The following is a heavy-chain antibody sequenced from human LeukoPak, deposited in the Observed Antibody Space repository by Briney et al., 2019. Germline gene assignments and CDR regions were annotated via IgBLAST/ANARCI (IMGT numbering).Heavy chain of an antibody. V-gene: IGHV1-18*01. Sequence: ASVKVSCEASGYTFTSYYISWMRQAPGHGLQWMGRISAYNGQTNYAQKVQGRVTMTTDTSTSTVYMELRSLRSDDTAVYYCAWDSGAFEIWGQGTMVTVSS. J-gene: IGHJ3*02. CDR3: AWDSGAFEI. CDR1: GYTFTSYY. CDR2: ISAYNGQT.